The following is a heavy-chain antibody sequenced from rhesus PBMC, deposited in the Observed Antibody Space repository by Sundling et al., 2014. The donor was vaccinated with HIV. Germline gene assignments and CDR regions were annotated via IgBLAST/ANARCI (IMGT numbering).Heavy chain of an antibody. Sequence: QVQLQQSGPGLVKPSETLSLTCAVSGYSISSGYYWGWIRQPPGKGLEYIGYISGSSGSTYYNPSLKSRVTISKHTSKNQFSLKLTSVTAADTAVYYCAREMAVKNTVLAVVELEDYFDYWGQGVLVTVSS. D-gene: IGHD2-21*01. J-gene: IGHJ4*01. CDR2: ISGSSGST. V-gene: IGHV4-99*02. CDR3: AREMAVKNTVLAVVELEDYFDY. CDR1: GYSISSGYY.